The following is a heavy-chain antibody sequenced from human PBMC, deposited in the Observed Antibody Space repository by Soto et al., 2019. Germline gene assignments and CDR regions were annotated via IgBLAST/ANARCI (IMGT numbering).Heavy chain of an antibody. CDR3: AKSEEITMVRGAFDI. CDR2: ISGSGGST. V-gene: IGHV3-23*01. Sequence: GGSLRLSCAASGFTFSSYAMSWVRQAPGKGLEWVSAISGSGGSTYYADPVKGRFTISRDNSKNTLYLQMNSLRAEDTAVYYCAKSEEITMVRGAFDIWGQGTMVTVSS. J-gene: IGHJ3*02. CDR1: GFTFSSYA. D-gene: IGHD3-10*01.